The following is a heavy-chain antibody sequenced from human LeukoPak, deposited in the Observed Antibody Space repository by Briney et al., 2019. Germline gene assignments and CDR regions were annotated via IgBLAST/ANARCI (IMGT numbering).Heavy chain of an antibody. D-gene: IGHD1-26*01. J-gene: IGHJ4*02. CDR2: IQNDGSNR. V-gene: IGHV3-30*02. Sequence: GGSLRLSCAASGFTFSFYGIHWVRQAPGKGLEWVAFIQNDGSNRYYANSVKGRFTVSRDNSKNTLYLQMNSLRAEDTAFYHCVKDEIEGVIGAGPGYWGQGTLVTVSS. CDR3: VKDEIEGVIGAGPGY. CDR1: GFTFSFYG.